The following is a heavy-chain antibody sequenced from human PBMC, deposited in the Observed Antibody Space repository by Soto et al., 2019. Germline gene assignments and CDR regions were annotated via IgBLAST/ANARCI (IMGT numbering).Heavy chain of an antibody. V-gene: IGHV1-18*01. D-gene: IGHD4-17*01. CDR1: GFTFSSYC. Sequence: GAPVEVSLKASGFTFSSYCISWGRQAPGQRLEWMGWISAYNGNTNYAQKLQGRVTMTTDTSTSTAYMELRSLRSDDTAVYYCARDPNFGNYGDYNDAFDIWGQGTMVTVSS. CDR3: ARDPNFGNYGDYNDAFDI. J-gene: IGHJ3*02. CDR2: ISAYNGNT.